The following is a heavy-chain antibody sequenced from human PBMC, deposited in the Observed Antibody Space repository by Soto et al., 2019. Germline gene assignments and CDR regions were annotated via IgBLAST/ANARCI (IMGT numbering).Heavy chain of an antibody. CDR3: ARRYGSAIDY. D-gene: IGHD1-26*01. CDR2: IYYSGST. CDR1: GGTISSWY. V-gene: IGHV4-59*08. J-gene: IGHJ4*02. Sequence: ASETLSLSCTVSGGTISSWYWSWIRQPPGKGLEWIGYIYYSGSTNCNPSLKSRVTISVDTSKNQFSLKLSSVTAADTAVYYCARRYGSAIDYWGQGTLVTVPQ.